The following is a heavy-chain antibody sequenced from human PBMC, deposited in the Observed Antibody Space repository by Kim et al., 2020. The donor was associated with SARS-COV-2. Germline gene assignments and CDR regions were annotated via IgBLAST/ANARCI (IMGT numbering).Heavy chain of an antibody. V-gene: IGHV4-39*07. D-gene: IGHD2-2*01. CDR1: GGSISSSSYY. Sequence: SETLSLTCTVSGGSISSSSYYWGWIRQPPGKGLEWIGSIYYSGSTYYNPSLKSRVTISVDTSKNQFSLKLSSVTAADTAVYYCARVEPAAMNSLDYWGQGTLVTVSS. CDR3: ARVEPAAMNSLDY. CDR2: IYYSGST. J-gene: IGHJ4*02.